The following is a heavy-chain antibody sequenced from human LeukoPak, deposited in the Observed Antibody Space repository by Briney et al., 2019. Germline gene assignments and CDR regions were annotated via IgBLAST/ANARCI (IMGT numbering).Heavy chain of an antibody. CDR3: ARDANNDY. J-gene: IGHJ4*02. V-gene: IGHV3-23*01. CDR1: GFSFSNFG. CDR2: ITGSGRST. D-gene: IGHD1/OR15-1a*01. Sequence: GGTLRLSCAASGFSFSNFGMSWVRQSPGKGLEWVSAITGSGRSTYSADSVKGRFTVSRDNSKNSLYLQMNSLRAEDTAVYYCARDANNDYWGQGTLVTVSS.